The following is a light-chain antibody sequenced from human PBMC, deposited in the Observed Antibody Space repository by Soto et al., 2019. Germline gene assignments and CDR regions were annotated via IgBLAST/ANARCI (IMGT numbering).Light chain of an antibody. J-gene: IGKJ1*01. V-gene: IGKV1-39*01. CDR1: QDISVY. CDR3: QQSYSTPWT. CDR2: DAS. Sequence: IQMTQSPSSLSASVGYRFSFTVQASQDISVYLNWYQQKPGKAPKLLISDASNLETGVPSRFSGSGSGTDFTLTISSLQPEDFATYYCQQSYSTPWTFGQGTKVDIK.